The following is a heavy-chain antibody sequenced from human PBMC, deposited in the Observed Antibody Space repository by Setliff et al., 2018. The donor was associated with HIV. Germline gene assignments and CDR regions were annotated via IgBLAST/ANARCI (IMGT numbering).Heavy chain of an antibody. J-gene: IGHJ3*02. CDR1: GYSFTNHY. Sequence: ASVKVSCKASGYSFTNHYMHWVRQAPGQGREWMGVINPTGGSTRNTQKFQGRVAMTRDTSTSTVYMELSSLRSEDTAVYYCASAGAWQRNALDIWGQGTMVTVSS. V-gene: IGHV1-46*01. CDR3: ASAGAWQRNALDI. D-gene: IGHD5-12*01. CDR2: INPTGGST.